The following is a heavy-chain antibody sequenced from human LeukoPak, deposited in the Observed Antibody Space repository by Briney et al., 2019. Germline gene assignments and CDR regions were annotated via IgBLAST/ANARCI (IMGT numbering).Heavy chain of an antibody. Sequence: GGSLRPSCAVSGFTFTDYWMNWARQAPGKGLEWVASIRQDGGEKSYVDSVKGRFTISRDNTKSSLYLQINSLRAEDTAVYYCARDGTAAGLYFDLWGQGTLVTVSS. V-gene: IGHV3-7*01. D-gene: IGHD6-13*01. CDR1: GFTFTDYW. CDR3: ARDGTAAGLYFDL. CDR2: IRQDGGEK. J-gene: IGHJ4*01.